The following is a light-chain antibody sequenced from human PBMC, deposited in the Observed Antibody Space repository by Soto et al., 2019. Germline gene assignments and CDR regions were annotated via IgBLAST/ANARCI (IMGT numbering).Light chain of an antibody. V-gene: IGKV1-5*01. Sequence: DIQMTQSPSTLSASVGDRATITCRASQSISSWLAWYQQKPGKAPKLLIYGASTLQSGVPSRFGGSGSGTDFTLTVSSLQPEDFATYYCQQYNSYSWTFGQGTKVDIK. J-gene: IGKJ1*01. CDR1: QSISSW. CDR3: QQYNSYSWT. CDR2: GAS.